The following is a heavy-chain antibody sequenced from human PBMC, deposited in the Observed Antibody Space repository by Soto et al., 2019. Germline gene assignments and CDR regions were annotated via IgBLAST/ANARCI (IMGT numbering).Heavy chain of an antibody. CDR2: ISYDGSNK. CDR3: ARDHDVRGVIISVGYFDY. Sequence: QVQLVESGGGVVQPGRSLRLSCAASGFTFSSYAMHWVRQAPGKGLEWVAVISYDGSNKYYADSVKGRFTISRDNSKNTLYLQMNSLIAEDTAVYYCARDHDVRGVIISVGYFDYWGQGTLVTVSS. D-gene: IGHD3-10*02. V-gene: IGHV3-30-3*01. CDR1: GFTFSSYA. J-gene: IGHJ4*02.